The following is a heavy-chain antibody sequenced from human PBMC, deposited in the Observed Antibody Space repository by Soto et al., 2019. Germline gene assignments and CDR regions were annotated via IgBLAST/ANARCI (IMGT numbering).Heavy chain of an antibody. Sequence: SETLSLTCTVSGGSISSYYWSWIRQPPGKGLEWIGYIYYSGSTNYNPSLKSRVTISVDTSKNQFSLKLSSVTAADTAVYYCARFVFCEGGRSCYSSFDYWGQGTLVTVSS. CDR2: IYYSGST. V-gene: IGHV4-59*01. CDR1: GGSISSYY. D-gene: IGHD2-15*01. J-gene: IGHJ4*02. CDR3: ARFVFCEGGRSCYSSFDY.